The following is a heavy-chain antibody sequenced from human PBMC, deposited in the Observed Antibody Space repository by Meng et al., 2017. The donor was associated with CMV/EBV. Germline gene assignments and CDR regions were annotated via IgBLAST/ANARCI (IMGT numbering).Heavy chain of an antibody. CDR3: ARGTSYDFWSGYPPSSFDY. CDR1: GYTFTSHG. CDR2: ISAYNGNT. V-gene: IGHV1-18*01. Sequence: ASVKVSCKASGYTFTSHGISWVRQAPGQGLEWMGWISAYNGNTNYAQKLQGRVTMTTDTSTSTAYMELRSLRSDDTAVYYCARGTSYDFWSGYPPSSFDYWGQGTLVTVSS. J-gene: IGHJ4*02. D-gene: IGHD3-3*01.